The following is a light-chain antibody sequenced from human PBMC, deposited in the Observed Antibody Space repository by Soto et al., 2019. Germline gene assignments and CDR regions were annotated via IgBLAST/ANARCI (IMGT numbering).Light chain of an antibody. CDR1: RSDVGCYNY. V-gene: IGLV2-14*01. CDR2: DVS. Sequence: QSVLTQPASVSGSPGQSITISCTGTRSDVGCYNYVSWYQQHPGKAPKLMIYDVSNRPSGVSNRFSGSKSGNTASLTISGLQAEDEADYYCSSYTSSSTLYVFGTGTKVTVL. J-gene: IGLJ1*01. CDR3: SSYTSSSTLYV.